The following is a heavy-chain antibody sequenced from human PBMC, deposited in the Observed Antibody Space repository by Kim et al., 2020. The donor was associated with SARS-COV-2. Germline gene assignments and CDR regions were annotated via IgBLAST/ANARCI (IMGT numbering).Heavy chain of an antibody. Sequence: SETLSLTCTVSGGSISSSDYYWGWIRQPPGKGLEWIGSIHYSGSTYYNPSPKSRVTISEDTSKNQFFLKMSSVTAADTAVYYCGRRLLRASTDYWGQGTLVTVSS. V-gene: IGHV4-39*01. CDR1: GGSISSSDYY. CDR3: GRRLLRASTDY. J-gene: IGHJ4*02. CDR2: IHYSGST.